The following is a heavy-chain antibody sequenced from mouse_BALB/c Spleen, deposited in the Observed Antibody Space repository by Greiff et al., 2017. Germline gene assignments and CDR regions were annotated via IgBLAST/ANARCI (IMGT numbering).Heavy chain of an antibody. J-gene: IGHJ3*01. CDR2: IYPGDGDT. V-gene: IGHV1-80*01. CDR1: GYAFSSYW. Sequence: QVQLKQSGAELVRPGSSVKISCKASGYAFSSYWMNWVKQRPGQGLEWIGQIYPGDGDTNYNGKFKGKATLTADKSSSTAYMQLSSLTSEDSAVYFCARDGYYTFAWFAYWGQGTLVTVSA. D-gene: IGHD2-3*01. CDR3: ARDGYYTFAWFAY.